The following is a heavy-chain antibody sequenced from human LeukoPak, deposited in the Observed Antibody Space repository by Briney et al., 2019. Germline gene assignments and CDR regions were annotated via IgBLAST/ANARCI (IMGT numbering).Heavy chain of an antibody. Sequence: PSETLSLTCTVSGGSISSYYWSWIRQPPGKGLEWIGYIYYSGSTNYNPSLKSRVTISVDTSKNQFSLKLSSVTAADTAVYYCAKDKRGLGYCSSTSCFAYYFDYWGQGTLVTVSS. J-gene: IGHJ4*02. CDR3: AKDKRGLGYCSSTSCFAYYFDY. V-gene: IGHV4-59*01. CDR1: GGSISSYY. D-gene: IGHD2-2*01. CDR2: IYYSGST.